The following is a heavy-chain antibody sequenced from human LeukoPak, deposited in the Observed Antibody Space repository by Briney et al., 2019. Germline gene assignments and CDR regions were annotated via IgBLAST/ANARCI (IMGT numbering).Heavy chain of an antibody. Sequence: GGFLRLSRAASVFTFSSYSLHWVRQAPGKGLEWGSSISSSSSYIYYADSVKGRFTISRDSAKNSLYLQINSLRAEDTAVYYCARDLGFDYWGQGTLVTVSS. V-gene: IGHV3-21*01. CDR3: ARDLGFDY. D-gene: IGHD3-16*01. CDR2: ISSSSSYI. CDR1: VFTFSSYS. J-gene: IGHJ4*02.